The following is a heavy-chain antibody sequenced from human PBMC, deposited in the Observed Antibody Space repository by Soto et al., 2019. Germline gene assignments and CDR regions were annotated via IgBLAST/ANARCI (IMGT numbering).Heavy chain of an antibody. D-gene: IGHD6-13*01. CDR1: GFTFNNYG. CDR3: ARRQIPPPTRGAANARGGMDV. V-gene: IGHV3-33*01. J-gene: IGHJ6*02. Sequence: QVQLVESGGGVVQPGRSLRLSCAASGFTFNNYGMHWVRQAPGKGLEWLPVIWNDGSNSSYANSVKGRFTISRDNSKNTLYLQMRSLRAEDTAVYYCARRQIPPPTRGAANARGGMDVWGQGTTVTVSS. CDR2: IWNDGSNS.